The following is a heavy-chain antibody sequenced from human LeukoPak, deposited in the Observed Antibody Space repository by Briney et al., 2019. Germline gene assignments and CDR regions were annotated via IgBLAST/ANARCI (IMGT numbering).Heavy chain of an antibody. V-gene: IGHV3-33*01. CDR3: ARGGQLWFGEVDY. D-gene: IGHD3-10*01. Sequence: PGRSLRLSCAASGFTFSSYGMHWVRQAPGKGLEWVAVIWYDGSNKYYADSVKGRFTISRDNSKNTLYLQMNSLRAEDTAVYYRARGGQLWFGEVDYWGQGTLVTVSS. CDR2: IWYDGSNK. J-gene: IGHJ4*02. CDR1: GFTFSSYG.